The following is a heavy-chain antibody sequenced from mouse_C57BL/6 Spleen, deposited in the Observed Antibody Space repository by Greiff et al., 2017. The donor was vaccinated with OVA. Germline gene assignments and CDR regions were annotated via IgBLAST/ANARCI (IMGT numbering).Heavy chain of an antibody. J-gene: IGHJ3*01. Sequence: VQLQQPGAELVKPGASVKLSCKASGYTFPSYWMHWVKPRPGQGLEWIGMIHPNSGSTNSNEKFKSKATLTVDKSSSTAYMQLSSLTSEDSAVYYCARSDLGCAYWGQGTLVTVSA. CDR3: ARSDLGCAY. CDR2: IHPNSGST. CDR1: GYTFPSYW. V-gene: IGHV1-64*01.